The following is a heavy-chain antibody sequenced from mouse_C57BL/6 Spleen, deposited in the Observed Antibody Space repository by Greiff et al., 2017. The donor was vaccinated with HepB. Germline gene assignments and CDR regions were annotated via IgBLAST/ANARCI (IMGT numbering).Heavy chain of an antibody. CDR2: INPNNGGT. Sequence: EVQLQQSGPELVKPGASVKISCKASGYTFTDYYMNWVKQSHGKSLEWIGDINPNNGGTSYNQKFKGKATLTVDKSSSTAYMELRSLTSEDSAVYYCARPRRLRPFDYWGQGTTLTVSS. CDR3: ARPRRLRPFDY. CDR1: GYTFTDYY. V-gene: IGHV1-26*01. J-gene: IGHJ2*01. D-gene: IGHD3-2*02.